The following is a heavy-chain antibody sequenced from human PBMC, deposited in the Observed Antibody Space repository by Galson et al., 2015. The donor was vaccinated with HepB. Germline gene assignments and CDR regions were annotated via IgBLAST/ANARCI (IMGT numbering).Heavy chain of an antibody. V-gene: IGHV3-9*01. J-gene: IGHJ4*02. CDR2: MSWNSGSI. Sequence: LRLSCAASGFTFDDYAMHWVRQAPGKGLEWVSGMSWNSGSIGYADSVKGRFTISRDNAKSSLYLQMNSLRAEDTALYYCAKGHYYGSGTFDYWGQGTLVTVSS. D-gene: IGHD3-10*01. CDR1: GFTFDDYA. CDR3: AKGHYYGSGTFDY.